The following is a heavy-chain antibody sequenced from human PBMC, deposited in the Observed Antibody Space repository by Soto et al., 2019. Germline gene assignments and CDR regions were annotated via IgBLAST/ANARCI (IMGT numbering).Heavy chain of an antibody. CDR3: ARDLGLNDLLNTYYYGMDV. CDR2: FYRGGST. J-gene: IGHJ6*02. D-gene: IGHD1-1*01. V-gene: IGHV3-53*02. Sequence: EVQLVETGGGLIQPGGSLRLSCEVSGFSVSDSSMSWVRQAPGQGLEWVSVFYRGGSTDYADSVKGRGTVSRDTFKNTLFLQMDSLTVEDTAVYFCARDLGLNDLLNTYYYGMDVWGQGTTVTVS. CDR1: GFSVSDSS.